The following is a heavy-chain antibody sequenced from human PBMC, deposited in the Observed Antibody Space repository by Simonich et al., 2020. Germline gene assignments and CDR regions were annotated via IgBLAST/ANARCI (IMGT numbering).Heavy chain of an antibody. Sequence: EVQLVESGGGLVKPGGSLRLSCAASGFTFSSYSMNWARQAPGKGREWVSSISSSISYIYYADSVKGRFTISRDNAKNSLYLQMNSLRAEDTAVYYCAREIEAGNAFDIWGQGTMVTVSS. J-gene: IGHJ3*02. CDR1: GFTFSSYS. CDR3: AREIEAGNAFDI. V-gene: IGHV3-21*01. CDR2: ISSSISYI.